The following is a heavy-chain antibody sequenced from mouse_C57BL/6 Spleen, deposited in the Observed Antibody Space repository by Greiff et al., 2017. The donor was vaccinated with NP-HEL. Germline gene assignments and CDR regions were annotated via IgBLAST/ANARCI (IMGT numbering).Heavy chain of an antibody. V-gene: IGHV1-18*01. J-gene: IGHJ3*01. CDR1: GYTFTDYN. CDR3: ATSYYYGTRFAY. CDR2: INPNNGGT. Sequence: EVKLVESGPELVKPGASVKIPCKASGYTFTDYNMDWVKQSHGKSLEWIGDINPNNGGTIYNQKFKGKATLTVDKSSSTAYMELRSLTSEDTAVYYCATSYYYGTRFAYWGQGTLVTVSA. D-gene: IGHD1-1*01.